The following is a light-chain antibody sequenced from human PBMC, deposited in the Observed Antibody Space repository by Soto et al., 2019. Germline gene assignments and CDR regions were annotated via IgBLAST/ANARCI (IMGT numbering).Light chain of an antibody. V-gene: IGKV1-5*03. CDR3: QQYGSYSRT. CDR1: QSISSW. CDR2: KAS. Sequence: DIQMTQSPSTLSASVGDRVTITCRASQSISSWLAWYQQKPGKAPKLLIYKASSLESGVPSRFSGSGSGTEFTLAISSLQPDDFATYYCQQYGSYSRTFGQGTKVE. J-gene: IGKJ1*01.